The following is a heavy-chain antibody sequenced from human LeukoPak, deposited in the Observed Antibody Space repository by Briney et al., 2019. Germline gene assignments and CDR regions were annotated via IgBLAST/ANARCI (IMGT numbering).Heavy chain of an antibody. Sequence: PSETLSLTCTVAAGSISSYYWSWIRQPAGWGLEWIGRIYTSGSTNYNPSLKSRVTMSVDTSKNQFSLKLSSVTAADTAVYYCARDRDSNSPLANWFDPWGQGTLVTVSS. CDR1: AGSISSYY. CDR2: IYTSGST. V-gene: IGHV4-4*07. CDR3: ARDRDSNSPLANWFDP. J-gene: IGHJ5*02. D-gene: IGHD4-11*01.